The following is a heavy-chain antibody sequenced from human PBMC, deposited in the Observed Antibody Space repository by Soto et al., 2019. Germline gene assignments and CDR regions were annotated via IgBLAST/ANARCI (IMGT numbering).Heavy chain of an antibody. J-gene: IGHJ5*02. V-gene: IGHV5-51*01. D-gene: IGHD2-2*02. CDR1: GCTFSDQW. CDR2: VFLGDSDA. CDR3: ARRRGRCSDGVCYSWWFDP. Sequence: VESLKISCSGSGCTFSDQWIGWVRHTPYKGLEWIGFVFLGDSDARYSPAFQGQVAMSADRSGTYLQWSSLKASDTGIYYCARRRGRCSDGVCYSWWFDPWGQGTRVTVSS.